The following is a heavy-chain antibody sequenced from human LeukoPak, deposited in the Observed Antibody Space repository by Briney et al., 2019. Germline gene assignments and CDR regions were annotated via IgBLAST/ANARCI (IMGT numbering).Heavy chain of an antibody. CDR1: GFTFSSYA. CDR3: ARPASDRKYYFDY. V-gene: IGHV3-30-3*01. D-gene: IGHD1-14*01. J-gene: IGHJ4*02. CDR2: ISYDGSNK. Sequence: GGSLRLSCAASGFTFSSYAMHWVRQTPGKGLEWVAVISYDGSNKYYADSVKGRFTISRDNSKNTLYLQMNSLRAEDTAVYYCARPASDRKYYFDYWGQGTLVTVSS.